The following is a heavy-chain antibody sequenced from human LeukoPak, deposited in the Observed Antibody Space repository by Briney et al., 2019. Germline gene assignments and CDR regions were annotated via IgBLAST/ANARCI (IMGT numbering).Heavy chain of an antibody. D-gene: IGHD3-9*01. V-gene: IGHV1-2*06. CDR3: ARDILTGFDDY. J-gene: IGHJ4*02. Sequence: GASVKVSCKASGYTFTGCYMHWVRQAPGQGLEWMGRINPNSGGTNYAQKFQGRVTMTRDTSISTAYMELRRLRSDDTAVYYCARDILTGFDDYWGQGTLVTVSS. CDR2: INPNSGGT. CDR1: GYTFTGCY.